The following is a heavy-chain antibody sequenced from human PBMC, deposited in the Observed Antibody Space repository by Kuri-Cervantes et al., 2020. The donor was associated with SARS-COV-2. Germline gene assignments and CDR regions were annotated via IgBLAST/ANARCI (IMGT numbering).Heavy chain of an antibody. CDR3: ARNGGQQQLVPGAGWFDP. Sequence: SETLSLTCTVSGGSISSSSYYWGWIRPPPGKGLEWIGSIYISGNAYYNPSLKSRVTISVDTSKNQFSLKLSSVTAADTAVYYCARNGGQQQLVPGAGWFDPWGQGTLVTVSS. CDR2: IYISGNA. D-gene: IGHD6-13*01. CDR1: GGSISSSSYY. J-gene: IGHJ5*02. V-gene: IGHV4-39*07.